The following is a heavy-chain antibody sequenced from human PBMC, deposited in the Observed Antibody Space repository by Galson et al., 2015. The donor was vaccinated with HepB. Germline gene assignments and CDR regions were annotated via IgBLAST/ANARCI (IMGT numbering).Heavy chain of an antibody. J-gene: IGHJ5*02. CDR2: INPSGGST. Sequence: SVKVSCKASGYTFTSYYMHWVRQAPGQGLEWMGIINPSGGSTSYAQKFQGRVTMTRDTSTSTVYMELSSLRSEDTAVYYCARTKLGYCSSTSCYTWFDPWGQGTLVTVSS. CDR3: ARTKLGYCSSTSCYTWFDP. V-gene: IGHV1-46*01. D-gene: IGHD2-2*02. CDR1: GYTFTSYY.